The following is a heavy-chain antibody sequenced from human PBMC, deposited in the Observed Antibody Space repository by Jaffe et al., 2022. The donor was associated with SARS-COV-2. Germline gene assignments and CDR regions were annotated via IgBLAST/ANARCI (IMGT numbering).Heavy chain of an antibody. CDR3: AKDMYYYDSSGYYSIDY. CDR1: GFTFSSYG. CDR2: ISYDGSNK. Sequence: QVQLVESGGGVVQPGRSLRLSCAASGFTFSSYGMHWVRQAPGKGLEWVAVISYDGSNKYYADSVKGRFTISRDNSKNTLYLQMNSLRAEDTAVYYCAKDMYYYDSSGYYSIDYWGQGTLVTVSS. D-gene: IGHD3-22*01. V-gene: IGHV3-30*18. J-gene: IGHJ4*02.